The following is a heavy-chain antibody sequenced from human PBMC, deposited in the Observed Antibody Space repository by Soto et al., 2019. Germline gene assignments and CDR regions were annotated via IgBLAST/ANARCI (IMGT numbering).Heavy chain of an antibody. CDR1: GGTFSSYT. D-gene: IGHD2-15*01. Sequence: QVQLVQSGAEVKKPGSSVKVSCKASGGTFSSYTISWGRQAPGQGLEWMGRIIPILGIANYAQKFQGRVKITADKSTSTAYMELSSLRSEDTAVYYCARYPGYCSGGSCYSDYCGQGTLVTVSS. V-gene: IGHV1-69*02. CDR3: ARYPGYCSGGSCYSDY. CDR2: IIPILGIA. J-gene: IGHJ4*02.